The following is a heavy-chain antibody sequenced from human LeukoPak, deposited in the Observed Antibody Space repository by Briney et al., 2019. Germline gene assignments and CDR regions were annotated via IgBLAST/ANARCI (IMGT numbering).Heavy chain of an antibody. V-gene: IGHV4-34*01. CDR2: INHSGST. Sequence: SETLSLTCAVYGGSFSGYYWSWIRQPPGKGLERIGEINHSGSTNYNPSLKSRVTISVDTSKNQFSLKLSSVTAADTAVYYCARGNIVVVPAAMSYYYYIDVWGKGTSVTVSS. CDR1: GGSFSGYY. CDR3: ARGNIVVVPAAMSYYYYIDV. J-gene: IGHJ6*03. D-gene: IGHD2-2*01.